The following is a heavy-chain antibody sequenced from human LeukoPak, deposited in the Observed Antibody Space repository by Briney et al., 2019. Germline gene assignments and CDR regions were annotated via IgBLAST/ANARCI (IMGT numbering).Heavy chain of an antibody. CDR1: GYTFTSYY. D-gene: IGHD3-10*01. CDR2: INPSGGST. V-gene: IGHV1-46*01. J-gene: IGHJ5*02. CDR3: AREGDYGSGSYYMGFEP. Sequence: ASVKVSCKSSGYTFTSYYMHWVRQAPGQGLEWMGVINPSGGSTSYAQKFQGRVTINSDKSTSTVYIELSSLRSEDTAVYYCAREGDYGSGSYYMGFEPWGQGIRVTVSS.